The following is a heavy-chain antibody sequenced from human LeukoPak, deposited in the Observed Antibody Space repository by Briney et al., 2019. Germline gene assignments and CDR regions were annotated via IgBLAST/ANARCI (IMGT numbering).Heavy chain of an antibody. CDR3: ARNYYGSGSYYNG. V-gene: IGHV1-2*02. D-gene: IGHD3-10*01. Sequence: ASVKVSCKASGYTFTGYYIHWVRQAPGQGLEWMGWLNPNSGGTNYAQKLQGRVTMTTDTSTSTAYMELRSLRSDDTAVYYCARNYYGSGSYYNGWGQGTLVTVSS. J-gene: IGHJ4*02. CDR1: GYTFTGYY. CDR2: LNPNSGGT.